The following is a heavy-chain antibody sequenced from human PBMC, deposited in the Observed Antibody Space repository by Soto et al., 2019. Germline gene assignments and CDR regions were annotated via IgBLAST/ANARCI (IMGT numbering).Heavy chain of an antibody. Sequence: GASVKVSCKASGYTFTSYGISWVRQAPGQGLEWMGWISAYNGNTNYAQKLQGRVTMTTDTSTSTAYMELRSLRSDDTAVYYCARDPRYSSGWYSWSDPWGQGTLVTVSS. CDR2: ISAYNGNT. CDR3: ARDPRYSSGWYSWSDP. V-gene: IGHV1-18*04. J-gene: IGHJ5*02. D-gene: IGHD6-19*01. CDR1: GYTFTSYG.